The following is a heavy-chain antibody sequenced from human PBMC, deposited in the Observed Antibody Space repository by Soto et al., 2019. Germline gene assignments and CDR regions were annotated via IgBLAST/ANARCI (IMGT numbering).Heavy chain of an antibody. CDR3: AKDGATTVTEYYDS. J-gene: IGHJ4*02. D-gene: IGHD3-9*01. Sequence: EVQLLESGGGLVQPGGYLRLSCTASGFTFSTYAMVWVRQAPGRGLEWVSGISGRDSRIYYSDSVRGRFTASRDNISNTLYLQMSGLISEDSAVYYCAKDGATTVTEYYDSWGQGTLVTVTT. CDR1: GFTFSTYA. V-gene: IGHV3-23*01. CDR2: ISGRDSRI.